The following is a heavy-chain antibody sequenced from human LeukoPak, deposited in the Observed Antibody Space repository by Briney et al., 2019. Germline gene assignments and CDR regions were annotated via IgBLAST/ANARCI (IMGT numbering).Heavy chain of an antibody. CDR2: ISAYNGNT. CDR3: ARVEFLEWLLPPFDY. CDR1: GYTFTSYG. D-gene: IGHD3-3*01. Sequence: GASVKVSCKASGYTFTSYGISWVRQAPGQGLEWMGWISAYNGNTNYAQKLQGRVTMITDTSTSTAYMELRSLRSDDTAVYYCARVEFLEWLLPPFDYWGQGTLVTVSS. J-gene: IGHJ4*02. V-gene: IGHV1-18*01.